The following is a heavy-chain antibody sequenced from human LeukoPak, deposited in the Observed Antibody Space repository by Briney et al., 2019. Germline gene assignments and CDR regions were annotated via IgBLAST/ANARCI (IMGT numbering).Heavy chain of an antibody. CDR2: IIPIFGST. CDR3: GRNGVVLGVIIGGYDY. CDR1: GGTFSSYA. J-gene: IGHJ4*02. Sequence: SVKVSCKASGGTFSSYAISWVRQAPGQGLEWMGGIIPIFGSTNYAQTFQGRVTITTDESTSTAYMELSSLTSEDTAVYYCGRNGVVLGVIIGGYDYWGQGTLVTGSS. V-gene: IGHV1-69*05. D-gene: IGHD3-10*01.